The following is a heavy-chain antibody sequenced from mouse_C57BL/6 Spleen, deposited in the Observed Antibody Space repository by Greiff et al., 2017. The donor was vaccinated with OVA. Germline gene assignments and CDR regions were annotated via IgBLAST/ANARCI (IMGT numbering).Heavy chain of an antibody. Sequence: EVQLQQSGPGMVKPSQSLSLTCTVTGYSITSGYDWHWIRHFPGNKLEWMGYISYSGSTNYNPSLKSRISITHDTSKNHFFLKLKSVTTEDTATYYCARERYYGSSHWYFDVWGTGTTVTVSS. V-gene: IGHV3-1*01. D-gene: IGHD1-1*01. CDR3: ARERYYGSSHWYFDV. J-gene: IGHJ1*03. CDR1: GYSITSGYD. CDR2: ISYSGST.